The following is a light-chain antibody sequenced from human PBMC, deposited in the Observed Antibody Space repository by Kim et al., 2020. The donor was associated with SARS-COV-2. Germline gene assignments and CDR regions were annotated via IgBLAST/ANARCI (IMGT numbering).Light chain of an antibody. J-gene: IGKJ4*01. V-gene: IGKV3-20*01. CDR3: QQYGSSLLT. CDR2: GAS. Sequence: PPGERAPLPCRASQSVSSSYLAWYQQKPGQAPRLLIYGASSRATGIPDRFSGSGSGTDFTLTISRLEPEDFAVYYCQQYGSSLLTFGGGTKVDIK. CDR1: QSVSSSY.